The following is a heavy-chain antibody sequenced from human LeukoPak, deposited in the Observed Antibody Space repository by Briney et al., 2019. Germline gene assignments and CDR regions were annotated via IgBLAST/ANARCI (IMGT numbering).Heavy chain of an antibody. CDR2: INTESTST. Sequence: GGSLRLSCAASGFTFSSYWIHWVRQAPGKGLVWVSRINTESTSTSYADSVKGRLTISRDNAKNTLYLQMNSLRPEDTAVYYCARDYDRYYMDVWGKGTTVTVSS. D-gene: IGHD3-3*01. V-gene: IGHV3-74*01. CDR1: GFTFSSYW. J-gene: IGHJ6*03. CDR3: ARDYDRYYMDV.